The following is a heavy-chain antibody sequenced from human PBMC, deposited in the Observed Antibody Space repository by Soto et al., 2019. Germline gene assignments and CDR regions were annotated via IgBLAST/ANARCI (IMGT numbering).Heavy chain of an antibody. V-gene: IGHV3-66*01. Sequence: GGSLRLSCAASGFTVSSNYMSWVRQAPGKGLEWVSVIYSGGSTYYADSVKGRFTISRDNSKNTLYLQMNSLRAEDTAVYYCARVVCSSTSCYERAGWFDPWGQGTLVTVSS. J-gene: IGHJ5*02. CDR3: ARVVCSSTSCYERAGWFDP. CDR1: GFTVSSNY. CDR2: IYSGGST. D-gene: IGHD2-2*01.